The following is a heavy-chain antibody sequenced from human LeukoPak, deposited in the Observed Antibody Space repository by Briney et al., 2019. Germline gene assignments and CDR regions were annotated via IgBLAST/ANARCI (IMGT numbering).Heavy chain of an antibody. D-gene: IGHD3-10*01. Sequence: PSGTLSLTCTVSGGSITSYYWSWIRQPAGKGLEWIGRMYTSGSGSTNYNPSLKSRVTMSVDTSKNQFSLKLSSVTAADTAVYYCARGVDGSGIHFDYWGQGTLVTVSS. CDR3: ARGVDGSGIHFDY. J-gene: IGHJ4*02. V-gene: IGHV4-4*07. CDR2: MYTSGSGST. CDR1: GGSITSYY.